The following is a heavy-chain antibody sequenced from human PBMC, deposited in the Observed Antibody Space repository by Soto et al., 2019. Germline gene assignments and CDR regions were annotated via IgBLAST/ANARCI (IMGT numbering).Heavy chain of an antibody. J-gene: IGHJ4*02. CDR3: ARGQEGVGATH. CDR1: GGSLSGYY. Sequence: QVQLQQWGAGLLKTSETLSLNGAVNGGSLSGYYWSWIRQPPVKGLEWIGEIKDGGRTNYSPALKSRSTISSETSNNQFSLRLYSVTAADTGVYFCARGQEGVGATHGDQGTLDTVTS. V-gene: IGHV4-34*01. CDR2: IKDGGRT. D-gene: IGHD5-12*01.